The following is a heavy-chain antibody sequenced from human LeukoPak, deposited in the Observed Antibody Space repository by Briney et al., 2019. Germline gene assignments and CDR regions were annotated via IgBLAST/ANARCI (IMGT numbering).Heavy chain of an antibody. CDR2: INDRGVVT. D-gene: IGHD4-23*01. CDR3: AKDARWELLLGDYFDH. J-gene: IGHJ4*02. CDR1: GFTFSSFG. V-gene: IGHV3-23*01. Sequence: QPGGSLRLSCTASGFTFSSFGMGWVRQAPGKGPEWVSFINDRGVVTRYADSVKGRFTISRDNSKKTLFLQMNSLSVEDTAVYYCAKDARWELLLGDYFDHWGLGTRVTVSS.